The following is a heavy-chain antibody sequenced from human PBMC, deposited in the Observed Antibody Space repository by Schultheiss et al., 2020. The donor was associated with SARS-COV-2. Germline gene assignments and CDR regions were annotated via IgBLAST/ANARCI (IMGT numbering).Heavy chain of an antibody. Sequence: GGSLRLSCAASGFDFSGYSMNWVRQAPGKGLEWVANIKQDGSEKYYVDSVKGRFTISRDNAKNSLYLQMNSLRAEDTAVYYCVLPRGSGSYWGGLADYWGQGTLVTVSS. CDR2: IKQDGSEK. J-gene: IGHJ4*02. V-gene: IGHV3-7*01. CDR3: VLPRGSGSYWGGLADY. CDR1: GFDFSGYS. D-gene: IGHD3-10*01.